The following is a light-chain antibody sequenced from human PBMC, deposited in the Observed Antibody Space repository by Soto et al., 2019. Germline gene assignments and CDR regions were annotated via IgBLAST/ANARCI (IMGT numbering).Light chain of an antibody. CDR1: SSDVGAYNY. Sequence: QSVLTQPASVSGSPGQSITISCTGTSSDVGAYNYVSWYQQHPGKVPKLMIYDVSNRPSGVSNRFSGSKSGNTASLTISGLQAEDEADYYCSSYTSSSTVVFGGGTKLTVL. J-gene: IGLJ2*01. V-gene: IGLV2-14*01. CDR2: DVS. CDR3: SSYTSSSTVV.